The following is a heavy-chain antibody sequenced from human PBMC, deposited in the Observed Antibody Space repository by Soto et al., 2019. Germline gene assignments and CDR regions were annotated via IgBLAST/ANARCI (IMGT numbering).Heavy chain of an antibody. CDR3: ANSYGSPHYFDY. V-gene: IGHV3-30*18. J-gene: IGHJ4*02. CDR2: ISKDGNNK. D-gene: IGHD5-18*01. CDR1: GSNFRNFA. Sequence: GGSLRLSCAASGSNFRNFAMHWVRQAPGKGLEWVAAISKDGNNKYYGDSVKGRITISRDNSNNTLYLQMNSLRAEDTAVYYCANSYGSPHYFDYWGQGTLVTVYS.